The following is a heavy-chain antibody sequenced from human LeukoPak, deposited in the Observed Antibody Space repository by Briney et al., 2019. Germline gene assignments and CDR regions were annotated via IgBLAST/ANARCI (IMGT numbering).Heavy chain of an antibody. CDR1: GFTFSSYG. D-gene: IGHD1-26*01. V-gene: IGHV3-30*18. J-gene: IGHJ3*02. CDR2: ISYDGSNK. CDR3: AKTANSGSYDDAFDI. Sequence: GGSLRLSCAASGFTFSSYGMHWVRQAPGKGLEWVAVISYDGSNKYYADSVKGRFTISRDNSKNTLYLQMNGLRAEDTAVYYCAKTANSGSYDDAFDIWGQGTMVTVSS.